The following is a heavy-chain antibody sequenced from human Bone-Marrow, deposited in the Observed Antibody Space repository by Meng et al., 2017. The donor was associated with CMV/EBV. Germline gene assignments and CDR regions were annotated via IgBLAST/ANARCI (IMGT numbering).Heavy chain of an antibody. CDR3: ARGTTIFGVALIGY. Sequence: SETLSLTCTVSGGSISSGYYWGWIRQPPGKGLEWIGSIYHSGSTYYNPSLKSRVTISVDTSKNQFSLKLSSVTAADTAVYYCARGTTIFGVALIGYWGQGTLVTVSS. J-gene: IGHJ4*02. CDR2: IYHSGST. CDR1: GGSISSGYY. V-gene: IGHV4-38-2*02. D-gene: IGHD3-3*01.